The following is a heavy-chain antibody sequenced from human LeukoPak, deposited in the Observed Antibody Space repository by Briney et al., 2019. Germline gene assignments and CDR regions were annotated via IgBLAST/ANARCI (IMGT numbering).Heavy chain of an antibody. J-gene: IGHJ4*02. Sequence: GGSLRLSCAASGFTFTSYSMNWVRQAPGKGLEWVSYISGSSSAIHYADSVKGRFTISRDNASNSLYLQMNSLRAEDTAVYYCARGCGSLSLGYWGQGTLVAVSS. CDR2: ISGSSSAI. V-gene: IGHV3-48*04. D-gene: IGHD1-26*01. CDR3: ARGCGSLSLGY. CDR1: GFTFTSYS.